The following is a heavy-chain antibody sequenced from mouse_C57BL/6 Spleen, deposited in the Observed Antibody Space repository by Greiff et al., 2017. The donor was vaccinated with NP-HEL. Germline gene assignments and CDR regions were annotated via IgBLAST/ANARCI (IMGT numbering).Heavy chain of an antibody. CDR1: GFTFSDYG. J-gene: IGHJ2*01. CDR3: ARIGGLRRGY. V-gene: IGHV5-17*01. CDR2: ISSSSSTI. D-gene: IGHD2-4*01. Sequence: EVKLVESGGGLVKPGGSLKLSCAASGFTFSDYGMHWVRQAPEKGLEWVAYISSSSSTIYYADTVKGRFTISRDNAKNTLFLQMTSLRSEDTAMYYCARIGGLRRGYWGQGTTLTVSS.